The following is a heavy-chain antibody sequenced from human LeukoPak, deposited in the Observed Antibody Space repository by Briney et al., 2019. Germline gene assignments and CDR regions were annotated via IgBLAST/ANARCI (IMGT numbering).Heavy chain of an antibody. CDR3: AKDFYDILTGYYIDY. CDR1: GFTFSSYG. J-gene: IGHJ4*02. Sequence: GSLRLSCAASGFTFSSYGMHWVRQAPGKGLEWVAFIRYDGSNKYYADSVKGRFTISRDNSKNTLYLQMNSLRAEDTAVYYCAKDFYDILTGYYIDYWGQGTLVTVSS. D-gene: IGHD3-9*01. V-gene: IGHV3-30*02. CDR2: IRYDGSNK.